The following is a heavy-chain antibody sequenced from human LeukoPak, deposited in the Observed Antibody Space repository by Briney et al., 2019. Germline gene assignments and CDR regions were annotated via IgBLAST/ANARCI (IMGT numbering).Heavy chain of an antibody. CDR1: GFTFSSYW. D-gene: IGHD6-19*01. V-gene: IGHV3-74*01. CDR3: ARDRGGSGPTTTDY. Sequence: PGGSLRLSCAASGFTFSSYWMHWVRQAPGKGLVWVSRISSDGSNTIYADSVKGRFTISRDNAKNTLYLQMNSLRDEDTALYYCARDRGGSGPTTTDYWGQRTLVTVSS. CDR2: ISSDGSNT. J-gene: IGHJ4*02.